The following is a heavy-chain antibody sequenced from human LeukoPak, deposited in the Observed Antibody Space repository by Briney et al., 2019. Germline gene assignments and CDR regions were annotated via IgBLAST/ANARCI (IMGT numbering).Heavy chain of an antibody. V-gene: IGHV1-3*01. D-gene: IGHD3-22*01. Sequence: GASVKVSCKASGYTFTSYAMHWVRQAPGQRLEWMGWINAGNGNTKYSQKFQGRVTITRDTSASTAYMELSSLRSEDTAVYYCVREGGPYYYDSSEPFDYWGQGTLVTVSS. CDR1: GYTFTSYA. J-gene: IGHJ4*02. CDR3: VREGGPYYYDSSEPFDY. CDR2: INAGNGNT.